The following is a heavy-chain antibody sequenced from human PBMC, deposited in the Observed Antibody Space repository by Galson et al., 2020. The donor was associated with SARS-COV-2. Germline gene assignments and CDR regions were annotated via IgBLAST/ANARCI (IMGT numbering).Heavy chain of an antibody. CDR3: ARGQRIAAACFLIPYYYYGMDV. Sequence: ASVKVSCKASGYTITSYDINWVRQATGQGLEWMGWMNPNRGNTGYAQKFQGRVTMTRNTSISTAYMELSSLRSEDTAVYYCARGQRIAAACFLIPYYYYGMDVWGQGTTVTVSS. D-gene: IGHD6-13*01. V-gene: IGHV1-8*01. CDR1: GYTITSYD. J-gene: IGHJ6*02. CDR2: MNPNRGNT.